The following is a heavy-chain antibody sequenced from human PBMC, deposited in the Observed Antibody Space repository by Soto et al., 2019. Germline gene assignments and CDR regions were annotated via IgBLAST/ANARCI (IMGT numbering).Heavy chain of an antibody. Sequence: GGSLRLSCAASGFTFSSYGMHWVRQAPGKGLEWVAVISYDGSNKYYADSVKGRFTISRDNSKNTLYLQMNSLRAEDAAVYYCAKLAGAVAETQPIDYWGQGTLVTVSS. D-gene: IGHD2-15*01. CDR3: AKLAGAVAETQPIDY. CDR1: GFTFSSYG. CDR2: ISYDGSNK. J-gene: IGHJ4*02. V-gene: IGHV3-30*18.